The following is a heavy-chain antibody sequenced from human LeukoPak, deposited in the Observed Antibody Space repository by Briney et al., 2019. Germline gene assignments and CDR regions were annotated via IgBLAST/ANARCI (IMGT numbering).Heavy chain of an antibody. CDR3: ARSWFRELAVLDY. CDR2: INAGNGNT. D-gene: IGHD3-10*01. V-gene: IGHV1-3*01. J-gene: IGHJ4*02. CDR1: GYTFTSYA. Sequence: ASVKVSCKASGYTFTSYAMHWVRQAPGQRLEWMGWINAGNGNTKYSQKFQGRVTITRDTSASTAYMELSSLRSEDTAVYYCARSWFRELAVLDYWGQGTLVTVSS.